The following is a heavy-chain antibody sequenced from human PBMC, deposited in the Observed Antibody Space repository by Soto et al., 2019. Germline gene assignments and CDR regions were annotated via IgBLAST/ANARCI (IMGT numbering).Heavy chain of an antibody. Sequence: QVQLVESGGGVVQPGWSLRLSCAASGFTFSNNGMHWVRQAPGKGLEWVAFISNDESDTYYVDSVKGRFSISRDNSQNTLYLKMNSLRGEDTAVYYCVTGHWNNFDYWGQGTLVTVSS. CDR3: VTGHWNNFDY. V-gene: IGHV3-30*03. CDR2: ISNDESDT. CDR1: GFTFSNNG. D-gene: IGHD1-1*01. J-gene: IGHJ4*02.